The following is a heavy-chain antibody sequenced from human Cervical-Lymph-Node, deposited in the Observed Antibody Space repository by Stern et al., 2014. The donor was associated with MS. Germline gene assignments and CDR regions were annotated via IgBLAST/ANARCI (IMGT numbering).Heavy chain of an antibody. Sequence: VQLVESGADVHQPGSSVKLSCRASGVTFSSSDISWVRQAPGQGLEWRGGIIPIVGTSNYAQKYQGRVTITADESTSTAYMELSSLRAEDTAIYCCALGGFGHYFEYWGQGTLVTVSS. CDR1: GVTFSSSD. J-gene: IGHJ4*02. CDR2: IIPIVGTS. D-gene: IGHD3-10*01. V-gene: IGHV1-69*01. CDR3: ALGGFGHYFEY.